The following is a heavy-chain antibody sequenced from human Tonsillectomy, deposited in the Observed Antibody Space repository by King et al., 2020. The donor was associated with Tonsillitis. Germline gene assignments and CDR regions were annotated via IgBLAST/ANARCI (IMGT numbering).Heavy chain of an antibody. CDR1: GFTFNSYA. V-gene: IGHV3-23*04. CDR3: AKPKGEYCSGGSCYGY. D-gene: IGHD2-15*01. CDR2: ISGSGGST. J-gene: IGHJ4*02. Sequence: EVQLVESGGGLVQPGGSLRLSCAASGFTFNSYAMTWVRQAPGKGLEWVSTISGSGGSTYYADSVKGRFTISRDNSKNTLYLQMNSLRAEDTAVYYCAKPKGEYCSGGSCYGYWGQGTLVTVSS.